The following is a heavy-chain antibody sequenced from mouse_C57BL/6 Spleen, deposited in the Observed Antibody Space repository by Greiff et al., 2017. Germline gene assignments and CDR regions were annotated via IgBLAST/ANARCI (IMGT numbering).Heavy chain of an antibody. CDR1: RFTFSNYW. CDR2: IRLKSDNYAT. V-gene: IGHV6-3*01. J-gene: IGHJ2*01. Sequence: EVQGVESGGGLVQPGGSMKLSCVASRFTFSNYWMNWVRQSPEKGLEWVAQIRLKSDNYATHYAESVKGRFTISRDDSKSSVYLQMNNLRAEDTGIYYCTGVPTPWGQGTTLTVSS. CDR3: TGVPTP. D-gene: IGHD2-10*01.